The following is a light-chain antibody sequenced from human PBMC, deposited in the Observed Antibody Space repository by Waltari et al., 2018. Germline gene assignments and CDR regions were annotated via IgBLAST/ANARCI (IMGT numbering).Light chain of an antibody. CDR3: ASRDPTANAVV. Sequence: SSELTQDPAVSVALGQTVRITCQGDSLRTYSADWYQQRPGQAPILVLFSTDDRPSGIPDRFPGSSSRDTASLTITGTQAEDEADYYCASRDPTANAVVFGGGTKLTVL. CDR2: STD. CDR1: SLRTYS. V-gene: IGLV3-19*01. J-gene: IGLJ2*01.